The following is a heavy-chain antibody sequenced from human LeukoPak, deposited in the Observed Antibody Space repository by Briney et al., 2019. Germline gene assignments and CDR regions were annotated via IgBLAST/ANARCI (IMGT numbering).Heavy chain of an antibody. D-gene: IGHD4-11*01. J-gene: IGHJ4*02. CDR2: IYCSGST. CDR1: GGSISSSSYY. CDR3: ASPIYSSYVVDY. Sequence: PSETLSLTCTVSGGSISSSSYYWGWIRQPPGKGLEWIGSIYCSGSTYYNPSLKSRVTISIDTSKNQFSLNLNSMTAADTAVYYCASPIYSSYVVDYWGQGTLVTVSS. V-gene: IGHV4-39*01.